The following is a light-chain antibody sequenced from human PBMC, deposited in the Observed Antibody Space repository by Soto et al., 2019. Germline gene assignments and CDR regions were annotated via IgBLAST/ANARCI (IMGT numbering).Light chain of an antibody. CDR2: SNN. V-gene: IGLV1-47*02. CDR3: AAWDDSLSGPNVV. CDR1: SSNIGSNY. J-gene: IGLJ2*01. Sequence: QSVLTQPPSASGTPGQRVTISCSGSSSNIGSNYVYWYQQLPGTAPKLLIYSNNQRPSVVPDRFSGSKSGTSASLAISGLRSEDEADYYCAAWDDSLSGPNVVFGGGTKLTVL.